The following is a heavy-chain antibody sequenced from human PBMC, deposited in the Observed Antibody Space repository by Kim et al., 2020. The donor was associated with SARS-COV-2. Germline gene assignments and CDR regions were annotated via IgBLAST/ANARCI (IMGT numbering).Heavy chain of an antibody. Sequence: VSVKSRITINPDTSKNQFSLQLNSVTPEDTAVYYCAASGYDPYYYYYMDVWGKGTTVTVSS. CDR3: AASGYDPYYYYYMDV. V-gene: IGHV6-1*01. J-gene: IGHJ6*03. D-gene: IGHD5-12*01.